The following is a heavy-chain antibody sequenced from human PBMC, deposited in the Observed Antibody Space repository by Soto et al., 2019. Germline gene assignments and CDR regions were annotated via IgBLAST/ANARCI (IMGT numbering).Heavy chain of an antibody. D-gene: IGHD2-15*01. CDR3: ARVSGGSCYSTLCYYYYGMDV. Sequence: GGSLRLSCAASGFTFSSYGMHWVRQAPGKGLEWVAVIWYDGSNKYYADSVKGRFTISRDNSKNTLYLQMNSLRAEDTAVYYCARVSGGSCYSTLCYYYYGMDVWGQATTVTVSS. CDR1: GFTFSSYG. V-gene: IGHV3-33*01. J-gene: IGHJ6*02. CDR2: IWYDGSNK.